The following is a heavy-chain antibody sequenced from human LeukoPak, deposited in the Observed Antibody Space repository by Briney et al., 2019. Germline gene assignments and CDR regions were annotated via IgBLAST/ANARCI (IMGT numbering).Heavy chain of an antibody. J-gene: IGHJ4*02. CDR1: GGSFSGYY. D-gene: IGHD1-1*01. Sequence: SETLSLTCAVYGGSFSGYYWSWIRQPPGKGLEWIGEINHSGSTNYNPSLKSRVTISVDTSKNQFSLKLSSVTAADTAVYYCARQSMNWGYTTGAFDIWGQGTLVTVSS. CDR2: INHSGST. CDR3: ARQSMNWGYTTGAFDI. V-gene: IGHV4-34*01.